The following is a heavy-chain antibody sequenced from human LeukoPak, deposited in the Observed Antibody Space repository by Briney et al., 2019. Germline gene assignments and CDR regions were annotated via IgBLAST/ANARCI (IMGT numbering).Heavy chain of an antibody. CDR2: IYYSGST. CDR1: GGSISSYY. J-gene: IGHJ6*02. Sequence: KPSETLSLTCTVSGGSISSYYWSWIRQHPGKGLEWIGYIYYSGSTYYNPSLKSRVTISVDTSKNQFSLKLSSVTAADTAVYYCARDRWVRGVTYYYYYGMDVWGQGTTVTVSS. D-gene: IGHD3-10*01. CDR3: ARDRWVRGVTYYYYYGMDV. V-gene: IGHV4-59*06.